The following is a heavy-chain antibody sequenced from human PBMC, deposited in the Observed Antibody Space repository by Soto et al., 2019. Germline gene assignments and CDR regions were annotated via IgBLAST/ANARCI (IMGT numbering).Heavy chain of an antibody. CDR1: GGSFSGYY. V-gene: IGHV4-34*01. CDR3: ARRSGYSYGYFDY. CDR2: INHSGST. D-gene: IGHD5-18*01. Sequence: LSLTCAVYGGSFSGYYWSWIRQPPGKGLEWIGEINHSGSTNYNPSLKSRVTISVDTSKNQFSLKLSSVTAADTAVYYCARRSGYSYGYFDYWGQGTLVTVSS. J-gene: IGHJ4*02.